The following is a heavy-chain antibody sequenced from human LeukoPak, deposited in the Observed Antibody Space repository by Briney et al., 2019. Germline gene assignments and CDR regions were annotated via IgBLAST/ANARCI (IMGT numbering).Heavy chain of an antibody. D-gene: IGHD5/OR15-5a*01. CDR3: AKDRESYLSQDY. CDR1: GFTFSSYG. CDR2: ISYDGSNK. Sequence: PGGSLRLSCAASGFTFSSYGMHWVRQAPGKGLEWVAVISYDGSNKYYADSVKGRFTISRDNSKNTLYLQMNSLRAEDTAVYYCAKDRESYLSQDYWGQGTLVTVSS. V-gene: IGHV3-30*18. J-gene: IGHJ4*02.